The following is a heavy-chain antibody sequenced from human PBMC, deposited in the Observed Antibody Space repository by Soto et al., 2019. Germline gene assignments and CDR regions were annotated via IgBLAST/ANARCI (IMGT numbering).Heavy chain of an antibody. CDR2: IKSKTDGETT. J-gene: IGHJ4*02. Sequence: EVQLVESGGGLVKPGGSLRLSCAASGFSFTNARMNWVRQAPGKGLEWVGRIKSKTDGETTDYAAPVKGRFTISRDDSKNTLYLQMDSLITEDTAVYYCTTSVKTKVSGWGQGTLVTVSS. CDR1: GFSFTNAR. CDR3: TTSVKTKVSG. V-gene: IGHV3-15*07. D-gene: IGHD6-25*01.